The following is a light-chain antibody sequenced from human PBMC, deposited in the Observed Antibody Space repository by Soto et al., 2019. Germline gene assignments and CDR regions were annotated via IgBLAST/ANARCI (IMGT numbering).Light chain of an antibody. Sequence: DIQLTQSPSTLSASVGDRVTLTCRASQSLNTRLAWYQQRPGKAPKLLIYDASTLESGVPSRFSGGGSGTEFTLTITNLQPDDLATYICQQYKSYSTFGPGTKVDIK. V-gene: IGKV1-5*01. J-gene: IGKJ1*01. CDR3: QQYKSYST. CDR1: QSLNTR. CDR2: DAS.